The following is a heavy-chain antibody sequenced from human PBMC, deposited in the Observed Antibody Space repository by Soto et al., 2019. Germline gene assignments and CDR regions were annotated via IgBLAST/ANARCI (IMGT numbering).Heavy chain of an antibody. CDR2: IYYSGST. CDR3: ARAGQQLVGGYYYGMDV. CDR1: GGSISSYY. J-gene: IGHJ6*02. V-gene: IGHV4-59*01. Sequence: SETLSLTCTVSGGSISSYYWSWIRQPPGKGLEWIGYIYYSGSTNYNPSLKSRVTISVGTSKNQFSLKLSSVTAADTAVYYCARAGQQLVGGYYYGMDVWGQGTTVTVSS. D-gene: IGHD6-13*01.